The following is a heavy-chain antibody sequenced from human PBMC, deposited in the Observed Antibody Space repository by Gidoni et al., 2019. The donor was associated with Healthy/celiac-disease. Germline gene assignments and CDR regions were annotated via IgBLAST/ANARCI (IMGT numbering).Heavy chain of an antibody. CDR2: INPNSGGT. CDR3: ARALGLAVADTFDY. Sequence: QVQLVQSGAEVKKPGASVKVSCMASAYTFTGYSMHWVRQAPGQGLEWMGWINPNSGGTNYAQKFQGWVTMNRDTSISTAYMERSRLRSDDTAVYYCARALGLAVADTFDYWGQGTLVTVSS. V-gene: IGHV1-2*04. J-gene: IGHJ4*02. D-gene: IGHD6-19*01. CDR1: AYTFTGYS.